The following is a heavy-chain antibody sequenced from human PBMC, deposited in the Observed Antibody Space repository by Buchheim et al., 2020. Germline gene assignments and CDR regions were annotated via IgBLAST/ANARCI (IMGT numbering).Heavy chain of an antibody. J-gene: IGHJ4*02. CDR1: GFTFSSYW. CDR3: AREATYDFWGGYTLEYYFDY. CDR2: INSDGSST. Sequence: EVQLVESGGGLVQPGGSLRLSCAASGFTFSSYWMHWVRQAPGKGLVWVSRINSDGSSTSYADSVKGRFTISRDNAKNTLYLQMNSLRVEDTAVYYCAREATYDFWGGYTLEYYFDYWGQGTL. V-gene: IGHV3-74*01. D-gene: IGHD3-3*01.